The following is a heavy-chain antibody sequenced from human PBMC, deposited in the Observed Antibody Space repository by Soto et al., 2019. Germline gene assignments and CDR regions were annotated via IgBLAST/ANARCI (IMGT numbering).Heavy chain of an antibody. CDR3: ARVGSRDAYNYVLDQ. J-gene: IGHJ1*01. CDR2: VISASGSV. V-gene: IGHV1-69*06. Sequence: QVQVVQSGAEVKKPGSSVKISCKASGRIFSSFPTSWVRQVPGQGLEWMGGVISASGSVTYAPKFQGRVTMTAVNPAGIGYIELTSLTSENTAIYYCARVGSRDAYNYVLDQWGPGTMVTVSS. CDR1: GRIFSSFP. D-gene: IGHD5-18*01.